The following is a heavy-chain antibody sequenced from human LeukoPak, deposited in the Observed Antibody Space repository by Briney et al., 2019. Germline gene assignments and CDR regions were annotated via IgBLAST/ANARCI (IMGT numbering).Heavy chain of an antibody. CDR1: GFTVSSNY. V-gene: IGHV3-66*02. J-gene: IGHJ4*02. D-gene: IGHD1-26*01. Sequence: GGSLRLSCAASGFTVSSNYMSWVRQAPGKGLEWVSVIYSGGSTYYADSVKGRFTISRDNSKNTLYLQMNSLRAEDTAVYYCAREGWELPYVFDYWGQGTLVTVSS. CDR2: IYSGGST. CDR3: AREGWELPYVFDY.